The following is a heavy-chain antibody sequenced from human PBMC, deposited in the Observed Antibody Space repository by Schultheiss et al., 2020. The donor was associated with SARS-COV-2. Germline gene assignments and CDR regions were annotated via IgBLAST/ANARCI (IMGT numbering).Heavy chain of an antibody. Sequence: GGSLRLSCAASGFTVSSNYMSWVRQAPGKGLEWVSAISGSGGSTYYADSVKGRFTISRDNSKNTLYLQMNSLRAEDTAVYYCAKNPPTDSSGWYERYFDYWGQGTLVTVSS. J-gene: IGHJ4*02. CDR1: GFTVSSNY. CDR2: ISGSGGST. CDR3: AKNPPTDSSGWYERYFDY. D-gene: IGHD6-19*01. V-gene: IGHV3-23*01.